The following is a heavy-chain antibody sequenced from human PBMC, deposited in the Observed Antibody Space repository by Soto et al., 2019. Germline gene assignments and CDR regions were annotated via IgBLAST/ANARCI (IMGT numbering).Heavy chain of an antibody. V-gene: IGHV3-33*01. Sequence: QVQLVESGGGVVQPGRSLRLSCAASGFTFSSYGMHWVRQVPGKGLEWVAVIWYDGSNKYYADSVKGRFTISRDNSKNTLYLQMNSLRAEDTAVYYCARDGYCSGGSCYSVPVFDYWGQGTLVTVSS. D-gene: IGHD2-15*01. J-gene: IGHJ4*02. CDR1: GFTFSSYG. CDR3: ARDGYCSGGSCYSVPVFDY. CDR2: IWYDGSNK.